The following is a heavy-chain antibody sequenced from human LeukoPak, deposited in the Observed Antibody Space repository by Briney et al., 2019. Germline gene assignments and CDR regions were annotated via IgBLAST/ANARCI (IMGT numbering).Heavy chain of an antibody. D-gene: IGHD5-18*01. CDR1: GGSISSGSYY. CDR3: ATTLQGSYGYIDY. Sequence: SQTLSLTCTVSGGSISSGSYYWSWIRQPAGKGLEWIGRIYTSGSTNYNPSLKSRVTISVDTSKNQFSLKLSSVTAADTAVYYCATTLQGSYGYIDYWGQGTLVTVSS. V-gene: IGHV4-61*02. J-gene: IGHJ4*02. CDR2: IYTSGST.